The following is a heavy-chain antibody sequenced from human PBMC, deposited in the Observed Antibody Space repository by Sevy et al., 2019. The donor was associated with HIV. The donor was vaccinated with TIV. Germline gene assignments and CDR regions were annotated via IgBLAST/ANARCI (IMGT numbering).Heavy chain of an antibody. CDR2: ISGSGSTI. CDR3: AREVYYYGSGSYAGTPSGLGFDP. J-gene: IGHJ5*02. V-gene: IGHV3-48*03. D-gene: IGHD3-10*01. CDR1: GFTFSSYE. Sequence: GGSLRLSCAASGFTFSSYEMNWVRQAPGKGLEWVSFISGSGSTIYYADSVKGRFTISRDNAKNSLYLQMNSLRAEDTAVYYCAREVYYYGSGSYAGTPSGLGFDPWGQGTLVTVSS.